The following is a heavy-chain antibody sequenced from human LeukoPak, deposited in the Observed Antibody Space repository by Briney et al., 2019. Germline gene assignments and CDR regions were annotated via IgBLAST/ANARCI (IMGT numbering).Heavy chain of an antibody. D-gene: IGHD2-2*01. CDR3: ARRDIVVVPAAPQPSYGMDV. CDR2: INHSGST. J-gene: IGHJ6*02. CDR1: GGSISSYY. V-gene: IGHV4-34*01. Sequence: SETLSLTCTVSGGSISSYYWSWIRQPPGKGLEWIGEINHSGSTNYNPSLKSRVTISVDTSKNQFSLKLSSVTAADTAVYYCARRDIVVVPAAPQPSYGMDVWGQGTTVTVSS.